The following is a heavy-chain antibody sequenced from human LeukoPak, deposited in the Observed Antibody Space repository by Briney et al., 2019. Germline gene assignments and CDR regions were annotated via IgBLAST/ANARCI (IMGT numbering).Heavy chain of an antibody. CDR1: GFTFSSYS. CDR2: ISGSGGST. CDR3: AKDPSSSWYPDY. V-gene: IGHV3-23*01. J-gene: IGHJ4*02. D-gene: IGHD6-13*01. Sequence: GGSLRLSCAASGFTFSSYSMNWVRQAPGKGLEWVSAISGSGGSTYYADSVKGRFTISRDNSKNTLYLQMNSLRAEDTAVYYCAKDPSSSWYPDYWGQGTLVTVSS.